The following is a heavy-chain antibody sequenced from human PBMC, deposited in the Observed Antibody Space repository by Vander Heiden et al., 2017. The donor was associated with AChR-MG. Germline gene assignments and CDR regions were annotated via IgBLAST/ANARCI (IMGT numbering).Heavy chain of an antibody. J-gene: IGHJ6*02. CDR1: GHTFTDYY. Sequence: EVQLVQSGAEVKKPGATVKIPCKVSGHTFTDYYVHWVQQAPGKGLEWMGLVGPEDGETIYAEKVQGRVTITADTSTDTAYMELSSLRSEDTAVYYCATAGSPLVVPAVTIYYYYYGMDVWGQGTTVTVSS. D-gene: IGHD2-2*01. CDR2: VGPEDGET. V-gene: IGHV1-69-2*01. CDR3: ATAGSPLVVPAVTIYYYYYGMDV.